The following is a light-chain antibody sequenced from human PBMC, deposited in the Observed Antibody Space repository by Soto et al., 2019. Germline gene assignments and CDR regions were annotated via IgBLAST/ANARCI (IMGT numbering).Light chain of an antibody. CDR1: QSVSSN. V-gene: IGKV3-11*01. CDR2: GAS. J-gene: IGKJ5*01. CDR3: QQRSNWPFA. Sequence: EIVLTQSPATLSVSPGERATLSCRASQSVSSNLAWYQQKPGRAPRLLIYGASTRATGIPARFSGSGSGTDFTLTISSLEPEDFAVYYCQQRSNWPFAFGQGTRLEIK.